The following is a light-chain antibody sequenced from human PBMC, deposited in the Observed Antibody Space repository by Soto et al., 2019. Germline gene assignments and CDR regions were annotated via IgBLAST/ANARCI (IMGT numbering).Light chain of an antibody. V-gene: IGKV3-20*01. Sequence: EIVLTRSPATLSLSPGERATLSCRASQSVSSNLAWYQQKPGQAPRLLIYGASSRATGIPDRFSGSGSGTDFTLTISRLEPEDFAVYYCQQYGSSPRTFGQGTKVDI. CDR1: QSVSSN. J-gene: IGKJ1*01. CDR2: GAS. CDR3: QQYGSSPRT.